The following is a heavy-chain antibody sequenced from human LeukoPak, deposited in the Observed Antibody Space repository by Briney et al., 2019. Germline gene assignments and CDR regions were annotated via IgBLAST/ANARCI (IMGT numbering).Heavy chain of an antibody. D-gene: IGHD2-2*01. CDR2: IYSGGST. CDR1: GFTFNNYF. J-gene: IGHJ6*02. V-gene: IGHV3-66*02. Sequence: GGSLRLSCAASGFTFNNYFMHWVRHAPGKGLEWVSVIYSGGSTYYADSVKGRFTIPRDNSKNTLYLQMNSLRAEDTAVYYCARTYCSSTSCYPNYYYGMDVWGQGTTVTVSS. CDR3: ARTYCSSTSCYPNYYYGMDV.